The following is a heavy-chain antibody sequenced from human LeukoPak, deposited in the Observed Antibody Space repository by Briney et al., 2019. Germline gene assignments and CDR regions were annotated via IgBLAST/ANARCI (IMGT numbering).Heavy chain of an antibody. J-gene: IGHJ4*02. D-gene: IGHD4-11*01. CDR2: IYHSGST. V-gene: IGHV4-30-2*01. CDR3: ARATTVTPGDFDY. CDR1: GGSISSGGYY. Sequence: SVTLSLTCTVSGGSISSGGYYWSWIRQPPGKGLEWIGYIYHSGSTYYNPSLKSRVTISVDRSKNQFSLKLSSVTAADTAVYYCARATTVTPGDFDYWGQGTLVTVSS.